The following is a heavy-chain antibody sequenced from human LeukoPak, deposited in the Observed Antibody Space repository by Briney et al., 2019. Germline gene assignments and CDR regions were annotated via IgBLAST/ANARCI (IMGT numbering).Heavy chain of an antibody. Sequence: SETLSLTCTVSGGSISSYYWSWIRQPPGKGLEWIGYFYYSGSTNYNPSLKSRVTISVDTSKNQFSLKLSSVTAADTAVYYCATATRYSNYDYYYYYMDVWGKGTTVTVSS. CDR3: ATATRYSNYDYYYYYMDV. CDR2: FYYSGST. CDR1: GGSISSYY. J-gene: IGHJ6*03. D-gene: IGHD4-11*01. V-gene: IGHV4-59*01.